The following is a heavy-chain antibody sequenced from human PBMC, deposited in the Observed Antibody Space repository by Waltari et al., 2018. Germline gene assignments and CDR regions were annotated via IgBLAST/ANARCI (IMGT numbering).Heavy chain of an antibody. J-gene: IGHJ6*03. CDR2: VNPKNGDT. D-gene: IGHD2-2*03. Sequence: QVQLVQSGAEVKKPGASVKVSCKASGYTFTNYDVSWVRQATGQGLEWMGWVNPKNGDTVFARKFQGRVTITRNTSISTAYMELGSLRSEDTAVYYCARVDIVERPPALPLPPHGSDYYYYMDVWGNGTTVTVSS. CDR3: ARVDIVERPPALPLPPHGSDYYYYMDV. CDR1: GYTFTNYD. V-gene: IGHV1-8*01.